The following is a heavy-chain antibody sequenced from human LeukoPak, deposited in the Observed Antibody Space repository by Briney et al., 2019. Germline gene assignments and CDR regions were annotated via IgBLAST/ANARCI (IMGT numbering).Heavy chain of an antibody. D-gene: IGHD5-18*01. V-gene: IGHV3-23*01. CDR1: GFHFSSYA. CDR3: AKVVDTAMERRGVFDY. J-gene: IGHJ4*02. Sequence: PGGSPRPFCAASGFHFSSYAMCWVRQAPGNGVERVSPISGSGGSTYYADSVKGRFTISRDNSKNTLYLQMNSMRADDTAIYYCAKVVDTAMERRGVFDYWGQGTLVTVSS. CDR2: ISGSGGST.